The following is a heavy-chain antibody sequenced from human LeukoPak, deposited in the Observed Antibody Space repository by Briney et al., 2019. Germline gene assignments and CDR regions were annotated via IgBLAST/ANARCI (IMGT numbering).Heavy chain of an antibody. Sequence: SETLSLTCAVYGGSFSGYYWSWIRQPPGKGLEWIGEINHSGSTNYNPSLKSRVTISVDTSKNQFSLKLSSVTAADTAVYYCARRVSSKLGTYYFDYWGQGTLVTVSS. CDR2: INHSGST. J-gene: IGHJ4*02. D-gene: IGHD7-27*01. CDR1: GGSFSGYY. V-gene: IGHV4-34*01. CDR3: ARRVSSKLGTYYFDY.